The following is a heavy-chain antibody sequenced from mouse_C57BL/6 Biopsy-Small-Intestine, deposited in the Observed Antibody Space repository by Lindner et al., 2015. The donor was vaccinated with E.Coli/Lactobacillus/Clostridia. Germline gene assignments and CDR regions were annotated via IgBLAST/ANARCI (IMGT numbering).Heavy chain of an antibody. CDR2: IYPGDGDT. Sequence: VQLQESGAELVKPGASVKISCKASGDAFSSYWMNWVKQRPGKGLEWIGQIYPGDGDTKHNGKFKGKATLTADKSSSTAYMQLSSLTSEDSAVYFCAREGGDYERWYFDVWGTGTTVTVSS. J-gene: IGHJ1*03. CDR1: GDAFSSYW. D-gene: IGHD2-4*01. CDR3: AREGGDYERWYFDV. V-gene: IGHV1-80*01.